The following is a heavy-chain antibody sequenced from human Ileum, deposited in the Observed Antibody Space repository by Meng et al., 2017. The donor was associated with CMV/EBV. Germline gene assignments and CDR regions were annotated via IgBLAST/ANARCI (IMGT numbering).Heavy chain of an antibody. CDR3: TTDPRRAGYSSGWYYFDY. Sequence: FSNAWMSWVRQAPGKGLEWVGRIKSKTDGGTTDYAAPVKGRFTISRDDSKNTLYLQMNSLKTEDTAVYYCTTDPRRAGYSSGWYYFDYWGQGTLVTVSS. CDR1: FSNAW. D-gene: IGHD6-19*01. J-gene: IGHJ4*02. V-gene: IGHV3-15*01. CDR2: IKSKTDGGTT.